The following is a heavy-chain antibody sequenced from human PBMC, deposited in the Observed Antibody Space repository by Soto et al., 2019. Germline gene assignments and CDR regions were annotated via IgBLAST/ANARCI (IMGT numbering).Heavy chain of an antibody. V-gene: IGHV3-7*01. J-gene: IGHJ5*02. CDR2: INQDGNEK. CDR3: ASAPFGVVLVSQWFDP. CDR1: GFNLSNYW. D-gene: IGHD3-3*01. Sequence: GGSLRLSCAASGFNLSNYWMSWLRQAPGKGLEWVANINQDGNEKYYVDSMKGRFTVSRDNAKKSLYLQMNSLRAEDTAVYYCASAPFGVVLVSQWFDPWGQGTLVTVSS.